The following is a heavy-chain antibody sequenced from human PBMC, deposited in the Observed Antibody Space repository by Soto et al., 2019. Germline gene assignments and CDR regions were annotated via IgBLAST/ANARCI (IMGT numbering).Heavy chain of an antibody. D-gene: IGHD6-19*01. CDR3: ARVSSGWYATTNTFDY. CDR2: ISAYNGNT. CDR1: GYTFTSYG. V-gene: IGHV1-18*01. J-gene: IGHJ4*02. Sequence: GASVKVSCKASGYTFTSYGISWVRQAPGQGLEWMGWISAYNGNTNYAQKLQGRVTMTTDTSTSTAYMELRSLRSDDTAVYYCARVSSGWYATTNTFDYWGQGTLVTVSS.